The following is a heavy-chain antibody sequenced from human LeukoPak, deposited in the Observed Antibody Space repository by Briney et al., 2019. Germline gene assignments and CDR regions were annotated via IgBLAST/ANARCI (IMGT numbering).Heavy chain of an antibody. V-gene: IGHV3-23*01. CDR2: FSGSGGST. D-gene: IGHD2-15*01. J-gene: IGHJ3*02. CDR3: AKDDRSGGDSFDI. Sequence: PGGSLRLSCAASGFTFSSFAMSWVRQAPGKGLEWVSTFSGSGGSTYYADSVKGRFSISRDNSKNTLYLQMNSLRAEDTAIYYCAKDDRSGGDSFDIWGQGTMVTVSS. CDR1: GFTFSSFA.